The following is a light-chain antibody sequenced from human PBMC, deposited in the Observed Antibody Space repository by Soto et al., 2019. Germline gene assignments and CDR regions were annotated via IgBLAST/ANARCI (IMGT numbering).Light chain of an antibody. CDR3: NSYAGSNNFVV. CDR1: SSDVGGYNF. V-gene: IGLV2-8*01. J-gene: IGLJ2*01. Sequence: QSALTQPPSASGSPGQSVTISCTGTSSDVGGYNFVSWFQQNPGKAPKLMIYGVNKRPSGVPDRFSGSKSGNTASLTVSGLRAEDEADYYCNSYAGSNNFVVFGGGTKLTVL. CDR2: GVN.